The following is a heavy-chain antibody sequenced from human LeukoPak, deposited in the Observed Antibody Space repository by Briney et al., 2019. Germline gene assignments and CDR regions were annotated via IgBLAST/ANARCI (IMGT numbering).Heavy chain of an antibody. CDR2: IYTSGST. J-gene: IGHJ4*02. CDR3: ASEMAPRFEAFDY. Sequence: PSQTLSLTCTVSGGSISSGSYYWRWIRQPAGKGLEWIGRIYTSGSTNYNPSLKSRVTISVDTSKNQFSLKLSSVTAADTAVYYCASEMAPRFEAFDYWGQGTLVTVSS. V-gene: IGHV4-61*02. D-gene: IGHD5-24*01. CDR1: GGSISSGSYY.